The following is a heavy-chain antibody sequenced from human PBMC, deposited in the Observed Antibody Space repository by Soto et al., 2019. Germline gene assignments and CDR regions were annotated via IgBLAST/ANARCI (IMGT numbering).Heavy chain of an antibody. J-gene: IGHJ4*02. CDR3: ARWRSYGGTRSFDF. CDR2: ISGGASSI. CDR1: GFTFSDYF. Sequence: QVQLVESGGGVVKPGGSLRLSCAASGFTFSDYFMSWIRQAPGKGLEWISYISGGASSIYYADSVKGRFTISRDNAKNSLYLQMNSLRAEDTAVYYCARWRSYGGTRSFDFWGQGTLVTVSS. D-gene: IGHD3-16*01. V-gene: IGHV3-11*01.